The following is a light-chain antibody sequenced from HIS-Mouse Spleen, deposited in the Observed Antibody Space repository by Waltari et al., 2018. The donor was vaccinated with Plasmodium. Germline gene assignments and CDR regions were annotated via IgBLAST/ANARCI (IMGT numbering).Light chain of an antibody. Sequence: QSALTQPASVSGSPGQSITISCTGTSSDVVSYNLVSWYQQHPGKAPKLMIYEGSKRPSGVSNRFSGFKSGKTASLTISGLQAEDEADYYCCSYAGSSTWVFGGGTKLTVL. CDR2: EGS. CDR1: SSDVVSYNL. CDR3: CSYAGSSTWV. J-gene: IGLJ3*02. V-gene: IGLV2-23*01.